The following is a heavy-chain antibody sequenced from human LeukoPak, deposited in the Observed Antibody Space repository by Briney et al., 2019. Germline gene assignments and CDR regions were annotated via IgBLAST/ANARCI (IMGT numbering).Heavy chain of an antibody. Sequence: SSETLSLTCTVSGGSISTYYWSWIRQSPGKGLEWIGYVYYPGSTNYNPSLKSRVTISVDTSKNQFSLKLSSVTAADTAVYYCARRLAAAEIDPWGQGTLVTVSS. CDR1: GGSISTYY. CDR2: VYYPGST. CDR3: ARRLAAAEIDP. D-gene: IGHD6-13*01. V-gene: IGHV4-59*08. J-gene: IGHJ5*02.